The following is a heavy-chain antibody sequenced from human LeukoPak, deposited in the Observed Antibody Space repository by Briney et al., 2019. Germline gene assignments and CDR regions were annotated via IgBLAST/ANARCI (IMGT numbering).Heavy chain of an antibody. Sequence: PSETLSLTCTVSGGSISSGSYYWGWIRQPPGKGLEWIGSIYYSGSTYYNPSLKSRVTISVDTSKNQFSLKLSSVTAADTAVYYCARHGSSGYYPWYFDYWGQGTLVTVSS. CDR3: ARHGSSGYYPWYFDY. D-gene: IGHD3-22*01. J-gene: IGHJ4*02. CDR1: GGSISSGSYY. V-gene: IGHV4-39*01. CDR2: IYYSGST.